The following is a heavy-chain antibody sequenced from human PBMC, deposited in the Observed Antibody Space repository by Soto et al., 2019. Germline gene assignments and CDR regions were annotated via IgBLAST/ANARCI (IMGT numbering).Heavy chain of an antibody. CDR3: TSDRGGVYRGPGFDY. CDR2: IKRKGEDGTT. CDR1: GFTFTNAW. J-gene: IGHJ4*02. D-gene: IGHD3-16*01. V-gene: IGHV3-15*07. Sequence: EVHLVESGGGLVTPGGSLRLSCAASGFTFTNAWMNWVRQAPGKGLEWVARIKRKGEDGTTDYAAPVKGRFTISRDDSTTSLYLQMGSLRTEDTAVYYSTSDRGGVYRGPGFDYWGQGTLVTVSS.